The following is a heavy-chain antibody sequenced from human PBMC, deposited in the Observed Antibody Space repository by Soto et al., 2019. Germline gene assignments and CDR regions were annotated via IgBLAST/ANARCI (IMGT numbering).Heavy chain of an antibody. CDR1: GFTFSSYS. CDR2: ISSSSSYI. D-gene: IGHD3-3*01. CDR3: ARDVEYYDFWSGYYYYYGMDV. V-gene: IGHV3-21*01. Sequence: EVQLVESGGGLVKPGGSLRLSCAASGFTFSSYSMNWVRQAPGKGLEWVSSISSSSSYIYYADSVKGRFIISRDNAKNSLYLQMNSLRAEDTAVYYCARDVEYYDFWSGYYYYYGMDVWGQGTTVTVSS. J-gene: IGHJ6*02.